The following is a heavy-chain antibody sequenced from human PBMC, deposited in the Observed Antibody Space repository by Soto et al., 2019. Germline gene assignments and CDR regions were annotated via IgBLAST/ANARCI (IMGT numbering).Heavy chain of an antibody. V-gene: IGHV1-46*01. D-gene: IGHD3-10*01. CDR1: GYTFTSYY. CDR3: ARDHVLLWFGEFRGPDY. Sequence: QVQLVQSGAEVKKPGASVKVSCKASGYTFTSYYMHWVRQAPGQGLEWMGIINPSGGSTSYAQKFQGRVTMTRDTSTSTVYMELSSLRSEDTAVYYCARDHVLLWFGEFRGPDYWGQGTLVTVSS. CDR2: INPSGGST. J-gene: IGHJ4*02.